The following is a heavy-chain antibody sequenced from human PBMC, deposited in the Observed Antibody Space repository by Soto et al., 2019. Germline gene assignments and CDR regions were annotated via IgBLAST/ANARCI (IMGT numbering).Heavy chain of an antibody. Sequence: SVKVSCKASGGTFSSYAISWVRQAPGQGLEWMGGIIPIFGTTNYAQKFQGRVTTTADKSTSTAYMELSSLRSEDTAVYYCASAGVANYYDSSGYWFDPWGQGTLVTVSS. CDR1: GGTFSSYA. V-gene: IGHV1-69*06. J-gene: IGHJ5*02. D-gene: IGHD3-22*01. CDR2: IIPIFGTT. CDR3: ASAGVANYYDSSGYWFDP.